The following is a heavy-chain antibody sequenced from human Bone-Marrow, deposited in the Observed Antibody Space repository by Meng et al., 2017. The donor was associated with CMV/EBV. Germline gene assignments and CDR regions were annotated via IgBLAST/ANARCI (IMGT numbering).Heavy chain of an antibody. CDR3: AKEPGGGVDY. Sequence: SLKISCAASGFTFDDYAMHWVRQAPGKGLEWVSGISWNSGSIGYADSVKGRFTISRDNAKNSLYLQMNSLRAEDTALYYCAKEPGGGVDYWGQGTLVTVSS. V-gene: IGHV3-9*01. CDR1: GFTFDDYA. J-gene: IGHJ4*02. D-gene: IGHD2-21*01. CDR2: ISWNSGSI.